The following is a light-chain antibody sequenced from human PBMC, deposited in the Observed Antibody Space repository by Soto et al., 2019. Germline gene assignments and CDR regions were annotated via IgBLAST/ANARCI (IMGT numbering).Light chain of an antibody. J-gene: IGKJ1*01. CDR3: QQYNNWPRT. CDR1: QSVSSN. Sequence: EGGRPQYTATLSVSPGERATLSCRASQSVSSNLAWYQQKPGQAPRLLIYGASTRATGIPARFSGSGSGTEFTLTISSLQSEDFAVYYCQQYNNWPRTFGQGSKVDIK. V-gene: IGKV3-15*01. CDR2: GAS.